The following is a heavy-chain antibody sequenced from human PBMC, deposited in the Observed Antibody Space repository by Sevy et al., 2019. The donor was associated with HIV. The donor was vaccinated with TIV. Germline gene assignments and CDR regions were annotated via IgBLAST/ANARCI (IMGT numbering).Heavy chain of an antibody. D-gene: IGHD4-17*01. CDR1: GYTFTGYY. CDR3: ARGPYGGNDAFDI. Sequence: ASVKVSCKASGYTFTGYYMHWVRQAPGQGLEWMEWINPNSGGTNYAQKFQGWVTMTRDTSISTAYMELSRLRSDDTAVYYCARGPYGGNDAFDIWGQGTMVTVSS. V-gene: IGHV1-2*04. CDR2: INPNSGGT. J-gene: IGHJ3*02.